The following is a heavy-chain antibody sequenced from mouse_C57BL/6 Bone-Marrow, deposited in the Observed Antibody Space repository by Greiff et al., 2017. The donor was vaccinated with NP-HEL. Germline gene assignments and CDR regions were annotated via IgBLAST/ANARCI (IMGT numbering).Heavy chain of an antibody. V-gene: IGHV14-3*01. D-gene: IGHD2-4*01. J-gene: IGHJ4*01. CDR1: GFNIKNTY. Sequence: EVMLVESVAELVRPGASVKLSCTASGFNIKNTYMHWVKQRPEQGLEWIGRIDPANGNTKYAPKFQGKATITADTSSNTAYLQLSSLTSEDTDIYYCARSGGNYDYLYYYAMDYWGQGTSVTVSS. CDR3: ARSGGNYDYLYYYAMDY. CDR2: IDPANGNT.